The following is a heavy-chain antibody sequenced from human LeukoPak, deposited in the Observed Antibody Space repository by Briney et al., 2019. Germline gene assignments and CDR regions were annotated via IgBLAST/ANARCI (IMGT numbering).Heavy chain of an antibody. D-gene: IGHD4-17*01. J-gene: IGHJ4*02. CDR2: IFPGVSDT. Sequence: GDSLKISCKGSGYSFSDYWIGWVRQMPGKGLEWMGIIFPGVSDTRYSPSFQGQVTISADKSIDTAYLQWSSLKASDTAMYFCARGYDYGDYVEYFDYWGQGTLVTVSS. CDR1: GYSFSDYW. CDR3: ARGYDYGDYVEYFDY. V-gene: IGHV5-51*01.